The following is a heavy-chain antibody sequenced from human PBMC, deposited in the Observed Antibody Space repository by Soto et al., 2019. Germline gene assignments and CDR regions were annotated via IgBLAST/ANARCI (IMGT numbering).Heavy chain of an antibody. V-gene: IGHV3-30*03. J-gene: IGHJ4*02. Sequence: PGGSLRLSCAASGFTFSSYGMHWVRQAPGKGLEWVAIISFDGSNAYHTDSVKGRFTISRDNSKNTLYLQMNSLRAEDTTVYYCARSRPSSITIFGSDYWGQGTLVTVSS. CDR3: ARSRPSSITIFGSDY. CDR1: GFTFSSYG. D-gene: IGHD3-3*01. CDR2: ISFDGSNA.